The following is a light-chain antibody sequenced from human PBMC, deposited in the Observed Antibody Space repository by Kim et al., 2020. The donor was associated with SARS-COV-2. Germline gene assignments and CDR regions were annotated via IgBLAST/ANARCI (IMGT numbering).Light chain of an antibody. CDR1: QDINNY. V-gene: IGKV1-33*01. CDR2: DAS. CDR3: QQYDNLPT. Sequence: DIQMTQSPSSLSASIGDRVTITCQASQDINNYLNWFQQKSGKAPKLLIYDASNLESGVPSRFSGSGSGTDFTFTISNLQPEDIATYYCQQYDNLPTFGQGTRLEIK. J-gene: IGKJ5*01.